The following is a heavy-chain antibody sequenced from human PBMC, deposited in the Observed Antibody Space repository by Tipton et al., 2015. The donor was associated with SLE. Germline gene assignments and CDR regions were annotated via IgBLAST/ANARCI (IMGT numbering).Heavy chain of an antibody. CDR3: VRVLTVAATHYYAMDV. V-gene: IGHV4-59*12. D-gene: IGHD2-15*01. J-gene: IGHJ6*02. CDR1: GGSINRNY. Sequence: TLSLTCTVSGGSINRNYWSWIRQPPGKGLEWIGYISDSGNTDYNPSLESRLTISVDTSETEFSLRMSTVTAADTAVYYCVRVLTVAATHYYAMDVWGQGTTV. CDR2: ISDSGNT.